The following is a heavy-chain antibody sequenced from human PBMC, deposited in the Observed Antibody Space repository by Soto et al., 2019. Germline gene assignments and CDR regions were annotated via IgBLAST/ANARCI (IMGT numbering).Heavy chain of an antibody. J-gene: IGHJ5*02. CDR3: ARISYYDFWSGYSNWFDP. CDR2: IIPILGIA. Sequence: QVQLVQSGAEVKKPGSSVKVSCKASGGTFSSYTISWVRQAPGQGLEWMGRIIPILGIANYAQKFQGRVTITADKSTSTAYMELSSLRSEDTAVYYFARISYYDFWSGYSNWFDPWGQGTLVTVSS. D-gene: IGHD3-3*01. V-gene: IGHV1-69*02. CDR1: GGTFSSYT.